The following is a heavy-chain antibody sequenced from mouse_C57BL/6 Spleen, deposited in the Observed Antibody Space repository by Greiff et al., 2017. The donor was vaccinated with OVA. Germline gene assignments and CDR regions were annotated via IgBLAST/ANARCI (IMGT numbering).Heavy chain of an antibody. CDR2: IDPSDSET. J-gene: IGHJ3*01. Sequence: QVQLQQPGAELVRPGSSVKLSCKASGYTFTSYWMHWVKQRPIQGLEWIGNIDPSDSETHYNQKFKDKATLTVDKSSSIAYMQLSSLTSEDSAVYYCAREDWDGGFAYWGQGTLVTVSA. D-gene: IGHD4-1*01. CDR3: AREDWDGGFAY. CDR1: GYTFTSYW. V-gene: IGHV1-52*01.